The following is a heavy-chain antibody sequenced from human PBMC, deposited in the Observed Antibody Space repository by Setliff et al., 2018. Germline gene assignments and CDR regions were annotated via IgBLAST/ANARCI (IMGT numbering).Heavy chain of an antibody. J-gene: IGHJ4*02. V-gene: IGHV4-59*01. D-gene: IGHD3-16*01. CDR3: ARLRGAFDY. Sequence: PSETLSLPCTVSGGSISSYYWSWIRQPPGKRLEWIGYIYYSGSTNYNPSLESRITISVDTSKNQSSLRLNSATAADTAVYYCARLRGAFDYWGQGTLVTVSS. CDR2: IYYSGST. CDR1: GGSISSYY.